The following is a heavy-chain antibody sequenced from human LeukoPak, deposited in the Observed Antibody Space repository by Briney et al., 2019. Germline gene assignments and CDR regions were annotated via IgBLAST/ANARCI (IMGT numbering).Heavy chain of an antibody. Sequence: ASVKVSCKASGYTFTSYAMHWVRQAPGQRLEWMGWINAGNGNTKYSQKFQGRVTITRDTSASTAYMELSSLRSEDTAVYYCAREVGGGDRAFDIWGQGTMVTVSS. CDR3: AREVGGGDRAFDI. J-gene: IGHJ3*02. D-gene: IGHD3-16*01. CDR1: GYTFTSYA. CDR2: INAGNGNT. V-gene: IGHV1-3*01.